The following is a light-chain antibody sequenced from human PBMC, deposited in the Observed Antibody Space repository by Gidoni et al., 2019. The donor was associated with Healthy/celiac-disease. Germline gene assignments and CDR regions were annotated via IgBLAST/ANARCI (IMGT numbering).Light chain of an antibody. Sequence: EIVLTQSPGTLSLSPGERATLSCRASQSISSSYLAWYQQKPGQPPRLLIYGASSRATGIPDRVSGSGSGTDFTLTISRLEPEDFAVYYCQQYGSALITFGQGTRLEIK. CDR1: QSISSSY. CDR2: GAS. CDR3: QQYGSALIT. V-gene: IGKV3-20*01. J-gene: IGKJ5*01.